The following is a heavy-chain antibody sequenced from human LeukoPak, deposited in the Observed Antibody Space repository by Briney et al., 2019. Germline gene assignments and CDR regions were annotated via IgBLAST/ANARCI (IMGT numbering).Heavy chain of an antibody. Sequence: SETLSLTCTVSGGSISSGDYYWSWIRQPPGKGLEWIGYIYYSGSTYYNPSLKSRVSISVDTSKNQFSLKLNSVTAADTAVYYCARDGGYYDFWSGYPLTLFDYWGQGTLVTVSS. CDR3: ARDGGYYDFWSGYPLTLFDY. D-gene: IGHD3-3*01. V-gene: IGHV4-30-4*02. CDR1: GGSISSGDYY. CDR2: IYYSGST. J-gene: IGHJ4*02.